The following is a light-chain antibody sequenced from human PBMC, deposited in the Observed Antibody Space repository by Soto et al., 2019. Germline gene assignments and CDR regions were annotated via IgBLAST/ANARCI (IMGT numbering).Light chain of an antibody. CDR3: QQYNTWHPKMA. CDR2: GAS. CDR1: QSVSSD. J-gene: IGKJ1*01. Sequence: VVTQSPATLSVFPGETATLSCRASQSVSSDLAWYQQRPGQAPRLLIYGASTRATGIPARFRGSGSGTEFRLTISSLQSEDFAPYYCQQYNTWHPKMAFGRGTKV. V-gene: IGKV3-15*01.